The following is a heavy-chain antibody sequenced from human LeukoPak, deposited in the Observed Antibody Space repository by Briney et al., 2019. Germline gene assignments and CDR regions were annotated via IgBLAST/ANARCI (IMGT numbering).Heavy chain of an antibody. J-gene: IGHJ4*02. V-gene: IGHV3-53*01. D-gene: IGHD2-15*01. CDR2: IYSAGST. CDR1: GFTVSSNS. Sequence: QSGGSLRLSCTVSGFTVSSNSMSWVRQAPGKGLEWVSFIYSAGSTHYSDSVKGRFTISIDNSKNTLYLQMNSLRAEDTAVYYCARRAGEYSHPYDYWGQGTLVTVSS. CDR3: ARRAGEYSHPYDY.